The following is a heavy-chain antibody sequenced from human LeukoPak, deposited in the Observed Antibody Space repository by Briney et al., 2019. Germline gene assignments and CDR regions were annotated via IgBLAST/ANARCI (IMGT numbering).Heavy chain of an antibody. CDR2: IYYSGST. Sequence: PSETLSLTCTVSGGSISSSSYYWGWIRQPPGKGLEWIGSIYYSGSTYYNPSLKSRVTISVDTSKNQFSLKLSSATAADTAVYYCARAGACSSTSCYLGYWGQGTLVTVSS. V-gene: IGHV4-39*07. J-gene: IGHJ4*02. CDR1: GGSISSSSYY. D-gene: IGHD2-2*01. CDR3: ARAGACSSTSCYLGY.